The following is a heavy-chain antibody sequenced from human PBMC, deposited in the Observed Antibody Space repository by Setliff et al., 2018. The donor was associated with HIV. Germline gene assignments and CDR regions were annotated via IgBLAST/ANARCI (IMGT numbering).Heavy chain of an antibody. J-gene: IGHJ5*02. V-gene: IGHV1-46*01. D-gene: IGHD2-21*02. CDR1: GYSFTNHY. CDR3: ARNVVVTAGNWFDP. CDR2: IIPIFGTT. Sequence: ASVKVSCKPSGYSFTNHYMHWVRQAPGQGLEWMGGIIPIFGTTIYAQKFQGRVTMTEDTSTDTAYMELRSLRSDDTAVYYCARNVVVTAGNWFDPWGQGTLVTVSS.